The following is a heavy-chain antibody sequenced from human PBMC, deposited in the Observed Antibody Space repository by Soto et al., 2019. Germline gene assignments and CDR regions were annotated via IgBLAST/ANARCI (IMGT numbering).Heavy chain of an antibody. CDR3: ARGDATKIVVTTYYAMDV. CDR1: GGSLSNYG. Sequence: QVQLVQSGAEVKKPGSSVKVSCKASGGSLSNYGISWVRQAPGQGLEWMGAIIPVFGTPNYAQKFQDRVTITADESTTTVDMEVRSLTSDDTAVYYCARGDATKIVVTTYYAMDVWGQGTTVTVSS. V-gene: IGHV1-69*12. J-gene: IGHJ6*02. CDR2: IIPVFGTP. D-gene: IGHD3-22*01.